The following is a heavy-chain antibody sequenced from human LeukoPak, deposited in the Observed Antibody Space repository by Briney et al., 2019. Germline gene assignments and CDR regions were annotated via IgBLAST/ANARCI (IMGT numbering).Heavy chain of an antibody. Sequence: PSETLSLTCTVSGGSISSGDYYWSWIRQPPGKGLEWIGYIYYSGSTYYNLSLKSRVTISVDTSKNQFSLKLSSVTAADTAVYYCARGGKAAVRFDLWGRGTLVTVSS. CDR2: IYYSGST. V-gene: IGHV4-30-4*01. D-gene: IGHD2-15*01. CDR3: ARGGKAAVRFDL. CDR1: GGSISSGDYY. J-gene: IGHJ2*01.